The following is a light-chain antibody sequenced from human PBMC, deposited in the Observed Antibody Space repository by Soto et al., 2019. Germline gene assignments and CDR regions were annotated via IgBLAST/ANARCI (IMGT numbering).Light chain of an antibody. CDR3: QQRNNWPRGT. J-gene: IGKJ5*01. CDR1: QSVSSY. V-gene: IGKV3-11*01. CDR2: DAS. Sequence: EIVLTQSPATLSLSPGERATLSCRASQSVSSYLAWYQQKPGQAPRLLIYDASNRATGIPARCSGSGSGTDFTLTISSLEPEDFSVYYCQQRNNWPRGTFGQGTRLEIK.